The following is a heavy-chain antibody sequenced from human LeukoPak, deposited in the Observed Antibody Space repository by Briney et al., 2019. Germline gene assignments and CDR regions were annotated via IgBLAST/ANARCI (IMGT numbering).Heavy chain of an antibody. CDR2: ISGSGGST. V-gene: IGHV3-23*01. CDR3: ARDRRY. Sequence: TGGSLRLSCAASGXSFSSFAMTWVRQAPGKGLEWVSAISGSGGSTYYADSVKGRFTISRDNAKNSLYLQMNSLRAEDTAVYYCARDRRYWGQGTLVTVSS. CDR1: GXSFSSFA. J-gene: IGHJ4*02.